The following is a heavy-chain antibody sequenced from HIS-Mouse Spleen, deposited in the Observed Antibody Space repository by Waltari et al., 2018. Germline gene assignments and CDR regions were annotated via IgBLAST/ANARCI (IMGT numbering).Heavy chain of an antibody. CDR3: ARIAGGYSSGWYAFDY. J-gene: IGHJ4*02. CDR2: IDWDDDK. V-gene: IGHV2-70*15. D-gene: IGHD6-19*01. Sequence: QVTLRESGPALVKPTQTLTLTCTFSGFSLSTSGMCVGWIRQPPWKAREWLARIDWDDDKYNSTSLKTRLTISKDTSKNQVVLTMTNMDPVDTATYYCARIAGGYSSGWYAFDYWGQGTLVTGSS. CDR1: GFSLSTSGMC.